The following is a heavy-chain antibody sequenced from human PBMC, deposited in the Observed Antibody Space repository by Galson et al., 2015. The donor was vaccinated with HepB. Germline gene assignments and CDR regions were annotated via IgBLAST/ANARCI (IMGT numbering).Heavy chain of an antibody. CDR1: GFTFSSYA. J-gene: IGHJ4*02. V-gene: IGHV3-23*01. D-gene: IGHD6-13*01. Sequence: SLRLSCAASGFTFSSYAMSWVRQAPGKGLEWVSAISGSGGSTYYADSVKGRFTISRDNSKNTLYLQMNSLRAEDTAVYYCASSFGQLYEFDYWGQGTLVTVSS. CDR2: ISGSGGST. CDR3: ASSFGQLYEFDY.